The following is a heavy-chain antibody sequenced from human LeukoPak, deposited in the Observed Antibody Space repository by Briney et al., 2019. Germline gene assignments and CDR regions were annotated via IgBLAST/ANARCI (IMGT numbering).Heavy chain of an antibody. CDR1: GFSFGNYA. CDR2: ISGTGGAT. D-gene: IGHD2-21*01. Sequence: GGSLRLSCVASGFSFGNYAMSWVRQAPGKGMRWGSPISGTGGATWYAGFARDRFTISRDNSKKTLYLQMSGLRVEDTAMYYCVKDPRDTYGTNWFVSWGQGTLLIVSS. CDR3: VKDPRDTYGTNWFVS. J-gene: IGHJ5*01. V-gene: IGHV3-23*01.